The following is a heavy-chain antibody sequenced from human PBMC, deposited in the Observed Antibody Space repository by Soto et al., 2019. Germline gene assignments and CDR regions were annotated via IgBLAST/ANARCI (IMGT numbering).Heavy chain of an antibody. CDR2: IKSKTDGVTT. CDR1: GFTFSNAW. V-gene: IGHV3-15*01. CDR3: TTEGALRFLEWLPYYYYGMDV. Sequence: GGSLRLSCAASGFTFSNAWMSWVGQAPGKGLEWVGRIKSKTDGVTTDYAAPVKGRFTISRDDSKNTLYLQMNRLRTEDTAVYYCTTEGALRFLEWLPYYYYGMDVWGQGTTDTVSS. D-gene: IGHD3-3*01. J-gene: IGHJ6*02.